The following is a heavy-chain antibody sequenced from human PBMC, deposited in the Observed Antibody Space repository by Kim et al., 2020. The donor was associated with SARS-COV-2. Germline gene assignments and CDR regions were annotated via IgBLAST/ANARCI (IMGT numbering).Heavy chain of an antibody. CDR3: TTDPRFHYVPLWI. D-gene: IGHD3-16*01. J-gene: IGHJ4*02. Sequence: YAAPVKGRFTISRDDSKNTLYLQMNSLKTEDTAVYYCTTDPRFHYVPLWIWGQGTLVTVSS. V-gene: IGHV3-15*01.